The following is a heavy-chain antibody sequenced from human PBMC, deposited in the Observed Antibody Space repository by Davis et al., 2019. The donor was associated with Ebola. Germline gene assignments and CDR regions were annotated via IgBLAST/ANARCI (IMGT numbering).Heavy chain of an antibody. CDR3: ARGSGFSGSWYFDY. CDR2: ISYDGSNK. V-gene: IGHV3-30*12. Sequence: GESLKISCAASGFTFSSYGMHWVRQAPGKGLEWVAVISYDGSNKYYADSVKGRFTISRDNSKSTLYLQMNSLRADDTAEYYCARGSGFSGSWYFDYWGQGTLVTVSS. CDR1: GFTFSSYG. J-gene: IGHJ4*02. D-gene: IGHD6-13*01.